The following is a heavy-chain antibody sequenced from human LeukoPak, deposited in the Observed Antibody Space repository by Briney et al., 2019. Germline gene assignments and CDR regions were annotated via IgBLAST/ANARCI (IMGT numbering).Heavy chain of an antibody. CDR1: GFTFSSYA. D-gene: IGHD1-20*01. CDR2: ISYDGSNK. CDR3: ARHSDVDNWDHYLDY. J-gene: IGHJ4*02. V-gene: IGHV3-30-3*01. Sequence: GRSLRLSCAASGFTFSSYAMNWVRQAPGKGLEWVAVISYDGSNKYYADSVKGRFTISRDNSKNTLYLQMNSLRAEDTAVYYCARHSDVDNWDHYLDYWGQGTLVTVSS.